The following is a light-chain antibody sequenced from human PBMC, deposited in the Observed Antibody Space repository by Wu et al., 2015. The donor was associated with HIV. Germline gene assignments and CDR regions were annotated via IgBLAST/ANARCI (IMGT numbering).Light chain of an antibody. J-gene: IGKJ1*01. CDR2: AAS. V-gene: IGKV1-27*01. CDR3: QKYNSAPRT. CDR1: QGISNF. Sequence: DIQMTQSPSSLPASVGDRVTITCRASQGISNFLAWYQQKPGKPPKVLIYAASTLQSGVPSRFSGSGSGTEFTLTISSLQPEDAATYFCQKYNSAPRTFGQGTKVDIK.